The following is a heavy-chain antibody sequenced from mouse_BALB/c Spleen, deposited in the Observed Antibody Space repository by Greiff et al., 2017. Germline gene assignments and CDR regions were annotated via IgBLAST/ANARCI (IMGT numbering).Heavy chain of an antibody. D-gene: IGHD1-1*01. Sequence: VQLQQSGPELVKPGASVRISCKASGYTFTSYYIHWVKQRPGQGLEWIGWIYPGNVNTKYNEKFKGKATLTADKSSSTAYMQLSSLTSEDSAVYFCAREHCGSSHWYFDVWGAGTTVTVSS. CDR3: AREHCGSSHWYFDV. V-gene: IGHV1S56*01. CDR2: IYPGNVNT. J-gene: IGHJ1*01. CDR1: GYTFTSYY.